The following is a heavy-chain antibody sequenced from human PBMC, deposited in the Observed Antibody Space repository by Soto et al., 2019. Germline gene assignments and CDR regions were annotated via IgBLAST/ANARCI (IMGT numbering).Heavy chain of an antibody. V-gene: IGHV3-15*01. CDR2: IKSKTDGGTT. J-gene: IGHJ4*02. CDR3: TTASAYCRSTSCYVI. D-gene: IGHD2-2*01. CDR1: GFTFSNAW. Sequence: GGSLRLSCAASGFTFSNAWMSWVRQAPGKGLEWVGRIKSKTDGGTTDYAAPVKGRFTISRDDSKNTLYLQMNSLKTEDTAVYYCTTASAYCRSTSCYVIWGQGTLVTVSS.